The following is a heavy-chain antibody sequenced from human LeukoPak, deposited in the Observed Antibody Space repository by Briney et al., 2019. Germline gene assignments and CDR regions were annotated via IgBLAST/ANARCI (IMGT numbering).Heavy chain of an antibody. J-gene: IGHJ4*02. CDR1: GGSFSGYY. CDR2: INHSGST. Sequence: SETLSLTCAVYGGSFSGYYWSWIRQPPGKGLEWIGEINHSGSTNYNPSLKSRVTISVDTSKNQFSLKLSSVTAADTAVYYCARAGHRLRFLEWLLDRYYFDYWGQGTLVTVSS. CDR3: ARAGHRLRFLEWLLDRYYFDY. V-gene: IGHV4-34*01. D-gene: IGHD3-3*01.